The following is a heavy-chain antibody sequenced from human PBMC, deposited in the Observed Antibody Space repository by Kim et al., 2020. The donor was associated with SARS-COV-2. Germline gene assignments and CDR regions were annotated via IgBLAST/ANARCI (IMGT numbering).Heavy chain of an antibody. J-gene: IGHJ4*02. Sequence: GGSLRLSCAASGFTFSSYSMNWVRQAPGKGLEWVSSISSSSSYIYYADSVKGRFTISRDNAKNSLYLQMNSLRAEDTAVYYCARLSTLREPRSLALGYWGQGTLVTVSS. CDR2: ISSSSSYI. D-gene: IGHD3-16*01. CDR3: ARLSTLREPRSLALGY. CDR1: GFTFSSYS. V-gene: IGHV3-21*01.